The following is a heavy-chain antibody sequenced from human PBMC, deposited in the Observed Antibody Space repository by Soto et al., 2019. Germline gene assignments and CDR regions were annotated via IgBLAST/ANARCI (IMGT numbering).Heavy chain of an antibody. V-gene: IGHV3-23*01. CDR3: AKPRGSSGYYYDLYYFDY. J-gene: IGHJ4*02. CDR1: GFTFSSYA. Sequence: GGSLRLSCAASGFTFSSYAMSWVREAPGKGLEWVSAISGSGGSTYYADSVKGRFTISRDNSKNTLYLQMNSLRAEDTAVYYCAKPRGSSGYYYDLYYFDYWGQGTLVTVS. D-gene: IGHD3-22*01. CDR2: ISGSGGST.